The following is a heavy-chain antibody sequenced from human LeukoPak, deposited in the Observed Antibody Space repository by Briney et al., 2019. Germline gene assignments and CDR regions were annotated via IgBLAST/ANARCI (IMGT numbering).Heavy chain of an antibody. Sequence: PGRSLRLSCAASGFTFDDYAMHWVRQAPGKGLEWVSGISWNSGSIGYADSVKGRFTISRDNAKNSLYLQMNSLRAGDTALYYCAKVGDSSGYYNPYFDYWGQGTLVTVSS. J-gene: IGHJ4*02. D-gene: IGHD3-22*01. CDR3: AKVGDSSGYYNPYFDY. V-gene: IGHV3-9*01. CDR1: GFTFDDYA. CDR2: ISWNSGSI.